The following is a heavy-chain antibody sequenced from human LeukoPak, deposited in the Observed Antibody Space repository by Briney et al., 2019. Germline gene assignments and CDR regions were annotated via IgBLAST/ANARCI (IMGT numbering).Heavy chain of an antibody. CDR2: INHRGST. J-gene: IGHJ4*02. D-gene: IGHD2-21*01. CDR3: ARGDITTGGAPFDH. CDR1: GESFSGYY. V-gene: IGHV4-34*01. Sequence: PSETLSLTCAVYGESFSGYYWSWIRQPPGKGLEWIGEINHRGSTNYNPSLKSRVTTSVDTSKDQFSLKLNSVTAADTAIYYCARGDITTGGAPFDHWGQGSLVTVSS.